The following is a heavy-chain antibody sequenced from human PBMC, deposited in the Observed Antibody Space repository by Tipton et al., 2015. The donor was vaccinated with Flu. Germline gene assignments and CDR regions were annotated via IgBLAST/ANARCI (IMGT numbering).Heavy chain of an antibody. Sequence: LRLSCTVSGGSVSSGSYYWSWIRQPPGKGLEWIGYIYYSGSTNCNPSLKSRVTISVDTSKNQFSLKLSSVTAADTAVYYCARDQDYYDSSVNAFDIWGQGTMVTVSS. CDR1: GGSVSSGSYY. CDR2: IYYSGST. V-gene: IGHV4-61*01. J-gene: IGHJ3*02. CDR3: ARDQDYYDSSVNAFDI. D-gene: IGHD3-22*01.